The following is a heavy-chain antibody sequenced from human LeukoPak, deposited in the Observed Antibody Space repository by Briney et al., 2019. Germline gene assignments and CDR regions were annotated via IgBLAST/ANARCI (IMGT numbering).Heavy chain of an antibody. CDR2: ISGSGGST. CDR3: AKRDDSSGYYYFPKGYYFDY. J-gene: IGHJ4*02. Sequence: GGSLRLSCAASGFTFSSYAMSWVRQAPGKGLEWVSAISGSGGSTYYADSVKGRFTISRDNSKNTLYLQMNSLRAEGTAVYCCAKRDDSSGYYYFPKGYYFDYWGQGTLVTVSS. D-gene: IGHD3-22*01. CDR1: GFTFSSYA. V-gene: IGHV3-23*01.